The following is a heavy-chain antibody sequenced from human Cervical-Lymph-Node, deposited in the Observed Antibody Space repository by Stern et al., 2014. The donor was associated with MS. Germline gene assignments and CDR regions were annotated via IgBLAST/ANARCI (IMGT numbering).Heavy chain of an antibody. J-gene: IGHJ6*02. Sequence: EVQLVESGGGLVQPGTSLRLSCAASGFTFEDHAMHWVRQIPGKGLEWVAGISWNSNTKGHADSVKGRFTISRDNAKTSLYLQMNSLRVDDTAFYYCVKDMGSAVLLPSPVPQVVYHYNYGMDVWGQGTTVIVSS. CDR3: VKDMGSAVLLPSPVPQVVYHYNYGMDV. V-gene: IGHV3-9*01. CDR2: ISWNSNTK. D-gene: IGHD2-15*01. CDR1: GFTFEDHA.